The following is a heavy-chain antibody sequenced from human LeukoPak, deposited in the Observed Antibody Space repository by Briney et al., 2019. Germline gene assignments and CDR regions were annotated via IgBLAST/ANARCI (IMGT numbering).Heavy chain of an antibody. CDR2: ISSSSSYI. Sequence: GGSLRLSCAASGFTFSSHSMNWVRQAPGKGLGWVSSISSSSSYIYYADSVKGRFTISRDNAKNSLYLQMNSLRAEDTAVYYCARDTYDSSGYYPFDYWGQGTLVTVSS. CDR3: ARDTYDSSGYYPFDY. CDR1: GFTFSSHS. D-gene: IGHD3-22*01. V-gene: IGHV3-21*01. J-gene: IGHJ4*02.